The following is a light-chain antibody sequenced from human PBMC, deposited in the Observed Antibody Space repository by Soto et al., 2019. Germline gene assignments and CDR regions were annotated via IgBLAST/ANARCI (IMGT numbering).Light chain of an antibody. CDR3: QQSYSTRIT. J-gene: IGKJ5*01. CDR2: AAS. Sequence: DIQMTQSPSSLSASVGDRVTITCRASQSISSYLNWFHQKPGKAPNLLIYAASSLQSGVPSRFSGSGSGTDFTLTISSLQPEDFATYYCQQSYSTRITFGPGTRLEIK. V-gene: IGKV1-39*01. CDR1: QSISSY.